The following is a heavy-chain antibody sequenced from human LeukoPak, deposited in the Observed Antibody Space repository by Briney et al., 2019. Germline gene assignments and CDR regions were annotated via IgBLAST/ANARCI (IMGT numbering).Heavy chain of an antibody. CDR2: ISVSGGSE. Sequence: PGGSLRLSCVVSRLTFNGNAMYWVRQAPGKGLEWVSGISVSGGSEYYADSVKGRFSVSRDNSKHTVYLQMNSLRAEDTAVYFCASHAHDYDSSGYFDSWGQGALVTVSS. D-gene: IGHD3-22*01. CDR3: ASHAHDYDSSGYFDS. J-gene: IGHJ4*02. CDR1: RLTFNGNA. V-gene: IGHV3-23*01.